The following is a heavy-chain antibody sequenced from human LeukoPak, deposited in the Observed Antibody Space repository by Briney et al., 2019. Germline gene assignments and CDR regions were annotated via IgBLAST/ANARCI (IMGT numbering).Heavy chain of an antibody. V-gene: IGHV1-18*01. CDR3: ARGGIDIVTVPVSNWFDP. CDR2: SSPYNGKT. J-gene: IGHJ5*02. Sequence: ASVKVSCKASGYAFINYGITWVRQAPGQGLEWMGWSSPYNGKTKYAQKLQGRVTMTTDTSTNTAYMELRSLRSYDTAVYYCARGGIDIVTVPVSNWFDPWGQGTLVTVSS. D-gene: IGHD2/OR15-2a*01. CDR1: GYAFINYG.